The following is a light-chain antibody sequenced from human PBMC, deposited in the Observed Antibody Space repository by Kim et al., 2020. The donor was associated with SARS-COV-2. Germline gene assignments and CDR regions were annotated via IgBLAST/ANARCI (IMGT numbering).Light chain of an antibody. Sequence: SYELTQPPSVSVAPGQTATVHCGGDNIGDKSVYWYQQKPGQAPVLVIYYDSDRPSGIPERFSGSNSGNTAALTISGVEAGDEGDFYCQLWDSSSVVFGGGTKLTVL. CDR2: YDS. CDR1: NIGDKS. CDR3: QLWDSSSVV. V-gene: IGLV3-21*01. J-gene: IGLJ2*01.